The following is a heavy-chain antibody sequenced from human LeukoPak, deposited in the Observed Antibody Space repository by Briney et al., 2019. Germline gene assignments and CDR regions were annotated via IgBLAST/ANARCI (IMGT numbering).Heavy chain of an antibody. D-gene: IGHD4-17*01. J-gene: IGHJ5*02. CDR2: IKQDGSEK. CDR3: ARGVAYGYGDLTYWFDP. CDR1: GFTLSSYW. V-gene: IGHV3-7*01. Sequence: PGGSLRLSCAASGFTLSSYWMSWVRQAPGKGLEWVANIKQDGSEKYYVDSVKGRFTISRDNAENSLYLQMNSLRAEDAAVYYCARGVAYGYGDLTYWFDPWGQGTLVTVSS.